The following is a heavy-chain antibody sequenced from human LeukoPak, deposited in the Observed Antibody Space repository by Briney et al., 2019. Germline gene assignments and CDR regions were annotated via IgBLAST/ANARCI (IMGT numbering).Heavy chain of an antibody. Sequence: GGSLRLSCATSGFNFNSNAMIWVRQAPGKGLEWVAFIRYDGSNKYYADSVKGRFTISRDNSKNTLYLQMNSLRAEDTAVYYCAKAETKYYYDSSGYSFDYWGQGTLVTVSS. CDR1: GFNFNSNA. CDR2: IRYDGSNK. D-gene: IGHD3-22*01. CDR3: AKAETKYYYDSSGYSFDY. J-gene: IGHJ4*02. V-gene: IGHV3-30*02.